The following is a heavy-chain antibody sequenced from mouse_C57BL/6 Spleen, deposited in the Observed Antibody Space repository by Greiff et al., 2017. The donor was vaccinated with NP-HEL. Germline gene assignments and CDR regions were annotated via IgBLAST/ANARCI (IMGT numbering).Heavy chain of an antibody. CDR2: ISDGGSYT. Sequence: EVKLVESGGGLVKPGGSLKLSCAASGFTFSSYAMSWVRQTPEKRLEWVATISDGGSYTYYPDNVKGRFTISRDNAKNNLYLQMSHLKSEDTAMYYCARDRGSSGYVAWLAYWGQGTLVTVSA. CDR3: ARDRGSSGYVAWLAY. CDR1: GFTFSSYA. J-gene: IGHJ3*01. V-gene: IGHV5-4*01. D-gene: IGHD3-2*02.